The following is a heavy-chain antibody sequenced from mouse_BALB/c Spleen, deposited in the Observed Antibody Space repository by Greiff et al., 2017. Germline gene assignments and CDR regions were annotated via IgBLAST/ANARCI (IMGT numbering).Heavy chain of an antibody. CDR2: IWAGGST. V-gene: IGHV2-9*02. CDR1: GFSLTSYG. Sequence: VHLVESGPGLVQPSQSLSITCTVSGFSLTSYGVHWVRQSPGKGLEWLGVIWAGGSTNYNSALMSRLSISKDNSKSQVFLKMNSLQTDDTAMYYCAREGGGACAYWGQGTLVTVSA. J-gene: IGHJ3*01. CDR3: AREGGGACAY.